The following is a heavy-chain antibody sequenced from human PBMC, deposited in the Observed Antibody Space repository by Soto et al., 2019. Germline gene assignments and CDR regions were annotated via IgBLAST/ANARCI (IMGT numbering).Heavy chain of an antibody. V-gene: IGHV1-3*01. CDR3: ARPALLVTTFDY. CDR1: GYTFTSYA. CDR2: INAGNGNT. Sequence: ASVKVSCKASGYTFTSYAMHWVRQAPGQRLEWMGWINAGNGNTKYSQKFQGRVTISRDNSKNTLFLKMNTLRADDTAVYYCARPALLVTTFDYGGRGTLVTVSS. D-gene: IGHD4-17*01. J-gene: IGHJ4*02.